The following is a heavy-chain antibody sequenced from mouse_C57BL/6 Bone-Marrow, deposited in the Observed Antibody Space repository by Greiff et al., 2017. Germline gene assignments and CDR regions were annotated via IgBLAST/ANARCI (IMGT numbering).Heavy chain of an antibody. CDR2: IYPGDGDT. J-gene: IGHJ4*01. D-gene: IGHD1-1*01. CDR1: GYAFSSSW. V-gene: IGHV1-82*01. Sequence: VQLQQSGPELVKPGASVKISCKASGYAFSSSWMNWVKQRPGKGLEWIGRIYPGDGDTNYNGKFKGKATLTADKSSSTAYMQLSSLTSEDSAVYFCARGFITTVVAPYYAMDYWGQGTSVTVSS. CDR3: ARGFITTVVAPYYAMDY.